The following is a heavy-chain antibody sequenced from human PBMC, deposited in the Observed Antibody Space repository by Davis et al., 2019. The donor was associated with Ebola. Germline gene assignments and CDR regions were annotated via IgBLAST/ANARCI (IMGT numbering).Heavy chain of an antibody. CDR1: GYTLIELS. CDR3: ARDLFVGAPGH. V-gene: IGHV1-24*01. D-gene: IGHD1-26*01. Sequence: ASVKVSCKVSGYTLIELSIHWVRQAPGKGLEWMGGFDPEEGKAIYPQKFQGGVTMTEDTSTGTAYMELRSLRSDDTAVYYCARDLFVGAPGHWGQGTLVTVSS. J-gene: IGHJ4*02. CDR2: FDPEEGKA.